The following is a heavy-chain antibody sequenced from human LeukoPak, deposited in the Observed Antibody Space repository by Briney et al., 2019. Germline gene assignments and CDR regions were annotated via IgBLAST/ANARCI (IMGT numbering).Heavy chain of an antibody. CDR1: GGSISSYD. CDR2: IYTSGST. CDR3: ARTLSHGYCSGGSCYGRGAWFDR. D-gene: IGHD2-15*01. Sequence: SETLSLTCTVSGGSISSYDWSWIRQPAGKGLEWIGRIYTSGSTNYNPSLKSRVTMSVDTSKNQFSLNLNPVTAADTAVYYWARTLSHGYCSGGSCYGRGAWFDRWGQGTLVTVSS. V-gene: IGHV4-4*07. J-gene: IGHJ5*02.